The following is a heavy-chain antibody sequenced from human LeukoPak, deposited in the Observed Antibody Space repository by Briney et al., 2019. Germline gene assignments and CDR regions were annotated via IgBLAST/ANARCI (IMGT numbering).Heavy chain of an antibody. Sequence: SETLSPTCTVSGGSISSGGYYWSWIRQPPGKGLEWIGYIYHSGSTYYNPSLKSRVTISVDRSKNQFSLKLSSVTAADTAVYYCARDRGGHDYWGQGTLVTVSS. J-gene: IGHJ4*02. CDR3: ARDRGGHDY. CDR2: IYHSGST. V-gene: IGHV4-30-2*01. D-gene: IGHD3-10*01. CDR1: GGSISSGGYY.